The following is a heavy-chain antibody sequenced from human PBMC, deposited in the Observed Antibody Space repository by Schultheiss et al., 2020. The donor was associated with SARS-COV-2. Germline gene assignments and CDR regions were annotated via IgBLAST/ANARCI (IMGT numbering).Heavy chain of an antibody. CDR1: GGSISSSNYY. Sequence: SQTLSLTCTVSGGSISSSNYYWGWIRQPPGKGLEWIGSIYYSGSTYYNPSLKSRVTISVDTSKNQFSLKLSSVTAADTAVYYCARSIAAEDYYYYGMDVWGQGTTVTVSS. D-gene: IGHD6-13*01. CDR2: IYYSGST. J-gene: IGHJ6*02. V-gene: IGHV4-39*01. CDR3: ARSIAAEDYYYYGMDV.